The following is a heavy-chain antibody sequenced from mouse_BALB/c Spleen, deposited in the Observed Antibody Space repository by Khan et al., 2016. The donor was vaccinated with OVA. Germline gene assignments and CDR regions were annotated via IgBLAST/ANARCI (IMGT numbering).Heavy chain of an antibody. V-gene: IGHV3-2*02. D-gene: IGHD1-1*01. Sequence: EVQLQESGPGLVKPSQSLSLTCTVTGYSITSDYAWNWIRQFPGNKLEWMGYISYSGRTSYNPSLKSRISITRDTSKNPFFLQLNSVTTEDTATYSCARSVTITTVVATDFDYWGQGTTLTVSS. J-gene: IGHJ2*01. CDR2: ISYSGRT. CDR3: ARSVTITTVVATDFDY. CDR1: GYSITSDYA.